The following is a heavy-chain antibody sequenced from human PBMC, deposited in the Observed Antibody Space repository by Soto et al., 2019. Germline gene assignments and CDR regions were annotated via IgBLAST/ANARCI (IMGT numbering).Heavy chain of an antibody. CDR1: GGSISGYY. D-gene: IGHD3-10*01. CDR2: IYYNGYT. J-gene: IGHJ4*02. V-gene: IGHV4-59*08. Sequence: SETLSLTCSVSGGSISGYYWSWIRQPPGKGLEWIGYIYYNGYTIYSPSLNSRVTISVDTSKNQFSLKLTSVTAADTAVYYCARTTVRGVHFDYWGPGTLVTGSS. CDR3: ARTTVRGVHFDY.